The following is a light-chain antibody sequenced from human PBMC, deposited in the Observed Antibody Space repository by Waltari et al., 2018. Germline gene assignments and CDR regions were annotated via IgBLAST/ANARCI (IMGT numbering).Light chain of an antibody. CDR3: QTGGHGTWV. CDR2: VNSDGSH. CDR1: SWHSSNV. V-gene: IGLV4-69*01. J-gene: IGLJ3*02. Sequence: QLVLTQSPSASASLGASVKLTCTLSSWHSSNVIAWHQQQPEKGPRYLMKVNSDGSHSKGDEIPGRFSGSSSGAERYLTISSLQSEDEADYYCQTGGHGTWVFGGGTKLTVL.